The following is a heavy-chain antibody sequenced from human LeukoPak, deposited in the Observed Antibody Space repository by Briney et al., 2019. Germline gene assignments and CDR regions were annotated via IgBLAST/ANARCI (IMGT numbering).Heavy chain of an antibody. Sequence: PSETLSLTCTASGGSISSYYWSWIRQPPGKGLEWIGYIYYSGSINYNPSLKSRVTISVDTSKNQFSLKLSTVTAADTAVYYCARFTYGDYGGYFDYWGQGTLVTVSS. J-gene: IGHJ4*02. CDR3: ARFTYGDYGGYFDY. CDR2: IYYSGSI. D-gene: IGHD4-17*01. CDR1: GGSISSYY. V-gene: IGHV4-59*08.